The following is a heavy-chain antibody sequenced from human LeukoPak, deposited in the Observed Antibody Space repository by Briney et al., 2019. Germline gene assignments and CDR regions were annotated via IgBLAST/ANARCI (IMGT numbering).Heavy chain of an antibody. CDR1: GYTFTGYY. Sequence: ASVKVSCKASGYTFTGYYMHWVRQAPGQGLEWLGRINANSGATNYAQKLQGRVTMTTDTSTSTAYMELRSLRSDDTAVYYCAMLPWGRYHYYYYGMDVWGQGTTVTVSS. D-gene: IGHD3-16*02. CDR2: INANSGAT. CDR3: AMLPWGRYHYYYYGMDV. J-gene: IGHJ6*02. V-gene: IGHV1-2*06.